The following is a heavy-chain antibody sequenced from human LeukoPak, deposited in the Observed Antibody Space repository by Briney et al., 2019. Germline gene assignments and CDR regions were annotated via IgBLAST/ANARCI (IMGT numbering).Heavy chain of an antibody. D-gene: IGHD1-26*01. CDR1: GYTFTGYY. J-gene: IGHJ4*02. CDR2: INPNSGGT. Sequence: ASVKVSCKASGYTFTGYYMHWVRQAPGQGLEWMGWINPNSGGTNYAQKFQGRVTMTRDTSISTAYMELSRLRSDDTAVYYCARDPSGSYYLPFDYWGQGTLVTVSS. CDR3: ARDPSGSYYLPFDY. V-gene: IGHV1-2*02.